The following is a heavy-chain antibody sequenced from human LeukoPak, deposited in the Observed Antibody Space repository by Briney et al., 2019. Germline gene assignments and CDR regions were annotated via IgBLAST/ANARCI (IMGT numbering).Heavy chain of an antibody. V-gene: IGHV3-23*01. J-gene: IGHJ4*02. CDR3: VRVVGSFYLGYFDS. Sequence: GGSLRLSCEASGFTFRDFAMSWVRQAPGKGLERVSSISGSGDSAYYADSVKGRFTMSRDNSKNTLYLRMNSLRVEDTAVYYCVRVVGSFYLGYFDSWGQGTLVTVSS. CDR2: ISGSGDSA. D-gene: IGHD1-26*01. CDR1: GFTFRDFA.